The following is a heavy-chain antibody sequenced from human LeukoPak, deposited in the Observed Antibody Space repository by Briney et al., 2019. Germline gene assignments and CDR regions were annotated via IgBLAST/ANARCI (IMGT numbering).Heavy chain of an antibody. CDR2: ISYDGSNK. CDR1: GFTFSSYA. CDR3: AKGYGAAYYDFWNGPPEAFDY. V-gene: IGHV3-30-3*01. D-gene: IGHD3-3*01. Sequence: GGSLRLSCAASGFTFSSYAMHWVRQAPGKGLEWVAVISYDGSNKYYADSVKGRFTISRDNSKNTLYLQMNSLRAEDTAVYYCAKGYGAAYYDFWNGPPEAFDYWGQGTLVTVSS. J-gene: IGHJ4*02.